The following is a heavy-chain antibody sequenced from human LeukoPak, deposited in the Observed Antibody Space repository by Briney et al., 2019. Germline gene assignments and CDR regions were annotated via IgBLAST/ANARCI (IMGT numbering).Heavy chain of an antibody. D-gene: IGHD6-13*01. J-gene: IGHJ4*02. CDR3: ARGPYSSSWYLKYYFDY. CDR2: IYYSGST. Sequence: SETLSLTCTVSGGSISSYYWSWIRQPPGKGLEWIGYIYYSGSTNYNPSLKSRVTISVDTSKNQFSLKLSSVTAADTAVYYCARGPYSSSWYLKYYFDYWGQGTLVTVSS. V-gene: IGHV4-59*01. CDR1: GGSISSYY.